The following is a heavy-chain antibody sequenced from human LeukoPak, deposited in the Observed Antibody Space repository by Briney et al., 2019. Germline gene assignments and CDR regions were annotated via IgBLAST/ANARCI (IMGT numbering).Heavy chain of an antibody. CDR3: ARSGTVTTWYYGMDV. Sequence: GGSLRLSCAASGFTFSSYSMNWVRQAPGKGLEWVSYISSSSSTIYYADSVKGRFTISRDNAKNSLYLQMNSLRAEDTAVYYCARSGTVTTWYYGMDVWGQGTTVTVSS. CDR1: GFTFSSYS. J-gene: IGHJ6*02. CDR2: ISSSSSTI. V-gene: IGHV3-48*04. D-gene: IGHD4-17*01.